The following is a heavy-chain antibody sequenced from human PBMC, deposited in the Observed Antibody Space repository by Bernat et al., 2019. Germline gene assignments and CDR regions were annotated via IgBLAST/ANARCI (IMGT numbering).Heavy chain of an antibody. CDR1: GFTFSSYA. J-gene: IGHJ6*02. Sequence: EVQLLESGGGLVQPGGSLRLSCAASGFTFSSYAMSWVRQAPGKGLEWGSTISGSGGSTYYADSVKGRFTISRDNAKNSLYLQMNSLRAEDTAVYYCARDLRHYYYYYGMDVWDQGTTVTVSS. D-gene: IGHD4-17*01. CDR3: ARDLRHYYYYYGMDV. V-gene: IGHV3-23*01. CDR2: ISGSGGST.